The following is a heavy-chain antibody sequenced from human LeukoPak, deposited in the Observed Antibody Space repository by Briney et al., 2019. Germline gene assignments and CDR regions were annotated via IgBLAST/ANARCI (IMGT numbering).Heavy chain of an antibody. V-gene: IGHV3-53*01. CDR1: GFTVSSNY. D-gene: IGHD1-26*01. CDR2: IYSGGST. Sequence: GGSLRLSCAVSGFTVSSNYMSWVRQAPGKGLEWVSVIYSGGSTYYADSVKGRFTISRDNSKNTVYLRMNSLRAEDTAVYYCATHRPWELQSAFDYWGQGTLVTVSS. J-gene: IGHJ4*02. CDR3: ATHRPWELQSAFDY.